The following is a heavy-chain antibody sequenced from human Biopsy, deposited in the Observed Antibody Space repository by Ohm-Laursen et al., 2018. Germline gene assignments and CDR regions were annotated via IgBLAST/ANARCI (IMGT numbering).Heavy chain of an antibody. J-gene: IGHJ4*02. V-gene: IGHV1-24*01. CDR3: AADINVWNVNY. Sequence: ASVKVSCKASGYTFSGYYMHWVRQAPGKGLEWMGGFAPENGKTVYAQNFQARVSMTEDTSTDTAYMELRSLRSEDTAVYYCAADINVWNVNYWGQGTQVTVSS. CDR2: FAPENGKT. D-gene: IGHD1-1*01. CDR1: GYTFSGYY.